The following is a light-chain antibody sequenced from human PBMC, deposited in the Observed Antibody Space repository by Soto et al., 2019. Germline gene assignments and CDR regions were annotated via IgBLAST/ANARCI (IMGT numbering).Light chain of an antibody. CDR2: EVS. CDR1: SRDVGSYNL. Sequence: QSALTQPASVSGSPGQSITISCTGTSRDVGSYNLVSWYQHHPGKAPKLMIYEVSERPSGVSNRFSGSKSGNTASLRISGLQADDEADYYCCSYAGSSTSGVVFGGGTKSPS. V-gene: IGLV2-23*02. J-gene: IGLJ2*01. CDR3: CSYAGSSTSGVV.